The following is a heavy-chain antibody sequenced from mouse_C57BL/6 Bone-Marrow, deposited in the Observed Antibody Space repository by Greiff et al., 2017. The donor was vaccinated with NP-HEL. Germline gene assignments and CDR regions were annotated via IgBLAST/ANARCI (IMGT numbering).Heavy chain of an antibody. J-gene: IGHJ2*01. D-gene: IGHD4-1*01. V-gene: IGHV7-3*01. CDR3: AIYWDYFDY. CDR1: GFTFTDYY. CDR2: IRNKANGYTT. Sequence: EVHLVESGGGLVQPGGSLSLSCAASGFTFTDYYMSWVRQPPGKALEWLGFIRNKANGYTTEYSASVKGRFTISRDNSQSILYLQMNALRAEDSATYYCAIYWDYFDYWGQGTTLTVSS.